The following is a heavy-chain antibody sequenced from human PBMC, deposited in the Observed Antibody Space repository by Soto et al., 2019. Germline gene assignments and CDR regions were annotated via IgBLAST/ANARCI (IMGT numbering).Heavy chain of an antibody. J-gene: IGHJ3*02. CDR1: GFTVSSNY. V-gene: IGHV3-53*04. Sequence: GGSLRLSCAASGFTVSSNYMSWVRQAPGKGLEWVSVIYSGGSTYYADSVKGRFTISRHNSKNTLYLQMNSLRAEDTAVYYCARDRGYSGYGYDAFDIWGQGTMVTVSS. D-gene: IGHD5-12*01. CDR2: IYSGGST. CDR3: ARDRGYSGYGYDAFDI.